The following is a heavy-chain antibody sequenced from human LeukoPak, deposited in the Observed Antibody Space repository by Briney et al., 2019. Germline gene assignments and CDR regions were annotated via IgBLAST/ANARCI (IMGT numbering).Heavy chain of an antibody. D-gene: IGHD3-22*01. V-gene: IGHV3-30*18. J-gene: IGHJ1*01. CDR2: ISYDGSNK. Sequence: PGRSLRLSCAASVLTFSSYGMHWVRQAPGKGLEWVAVISYDGSNKYYADSVKGRFTISRDNSKNTLYLQMKRLRAEDTAVYYCAKDIYYYDSSRYFQHWGQGTLVTVSS. CDR3: AKDIYYYDSSRYFQH. CDR1: VLTFSSYG.